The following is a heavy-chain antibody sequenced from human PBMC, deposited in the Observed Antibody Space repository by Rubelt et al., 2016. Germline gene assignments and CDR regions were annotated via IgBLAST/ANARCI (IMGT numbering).Heavy chain of an antibody. D-gene: IGHD4-17*01. CDR3: AKEVAYFGDYAY. J-gene: IGHJ4*02. Sequence: EVQLVESGGGLVQPGGSLRLSCVASGFTFSNYAMSWVRQAPGKGLEWVSAISGGGWSTYYADSVKGRFTISRDNSKKTLYLQMNSLRVEDTARYYCAKEVAYFGDYAYWGQGALVTVSS. CDR1: GFTFSNYA. CDR2: ISGGGWST. V-gene: IGHV3-23*04.